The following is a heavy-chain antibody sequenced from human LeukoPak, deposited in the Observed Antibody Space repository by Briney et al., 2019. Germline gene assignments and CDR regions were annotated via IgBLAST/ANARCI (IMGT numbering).Heavy chain of an antibody. Sequence: KPSETLSLTCAVYGGSFSGYYWSWIRQPPGKGLEWIGEINHSGSTNYNPSLKSRVTISVDTSKNQFSLKLSFVTAADTAVYYCARHEAVDTAMVSFDYWGQGTLVIVSS. V-gene: IGHV4-34*01. J-gene: IGHJ4*02. CDR1: GGSFSGYY. D-gene: IGHD5-18*01. CDR2: INHSGST. CDR3: ARHEAVDTAMVSFDY.